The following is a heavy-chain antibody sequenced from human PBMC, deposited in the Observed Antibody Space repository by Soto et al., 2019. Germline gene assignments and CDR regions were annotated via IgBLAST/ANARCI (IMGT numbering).Heavy chain of an antibody. J-gene: IGHJ4*02. Sequence: QVQLVESGGGVVQPGRSLRLSCAASGFTFSSNGMHWVRQSPGKGLEWVAVISYDGSNKYYEDFVKGRFTISRDNAKNTLYLQMNSLRTEDTAVYYCAKGMGSYVPSDYWGQGTLVTVSS. V-gene: IGHV3-30*18. CDR2: ISYDGSNK. CDR1: GFTFSSNG. CDR3: AKGMGSYVPSDY. D-gene: IGHD1-26*01.